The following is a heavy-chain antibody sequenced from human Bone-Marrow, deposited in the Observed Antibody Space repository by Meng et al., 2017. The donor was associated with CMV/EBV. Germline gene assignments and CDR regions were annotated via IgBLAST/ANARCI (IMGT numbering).Heavy chain of an antibody. J-gene: IGHJ5*02. V-gene: IGHV4-39*01. Sequence: SETLSLTCTVSGGSISSSSYYWGWIRQPPGKGLEWIGSIYYSGSTYYNPSLKSRVTISVDTSKNQFSLKLSSVTAADTAVYYCARQAYCSSTSCYTPHWLDPWGEGTLATVSS. CDR3: ARQAYCSSTSCYTPHWLDP. CDR2: IYYSGST. CDR1: GGSISSSSYY. D-gene: IGHD2-2*02.